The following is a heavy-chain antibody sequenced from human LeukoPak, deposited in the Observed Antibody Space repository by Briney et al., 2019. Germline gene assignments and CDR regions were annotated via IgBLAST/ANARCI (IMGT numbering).Heavy chain of an antibody. V-gene: IGHV1-69*06. CDR2: IIPIFGTA. Sequence: SVKVSCKASGYTFTSYAISWVRQAPGQGLEWMGGIIPIFGTANYAQKFQGRVTITADKSTSTAYMELSSLRSEDTAVYYCAHYYDSSGYYSTFDYWGQGTLVTVSS. J-gene: IGHJ4*02. D-gene: IGHD3-22*01. CDR1: GYTFTSYA. CDR3: AHYYDSSGYYSTFDY.